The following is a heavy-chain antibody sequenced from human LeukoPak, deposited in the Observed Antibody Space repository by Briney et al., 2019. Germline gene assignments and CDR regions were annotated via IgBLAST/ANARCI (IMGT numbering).Heavy chain of an antibody. J-gene: IGHJ5*02. Sequence: ASVKVSCKASGYTFTNYYMHWVRQAPGQGLEWMGIINLSGGSTSYAQKFQGRVTMTRDTSTSTVYMELSSLRSEDTAVYYCARGIVVQPSANWFDPWGQGTPVTVSS. CDR3: ARGIVVQPSANWFDP. CDR2: INLSGGST. V-gene: IGHV1-46*01. CDR1: GYTFTNYY. D-gene: IGHD2-2*01.